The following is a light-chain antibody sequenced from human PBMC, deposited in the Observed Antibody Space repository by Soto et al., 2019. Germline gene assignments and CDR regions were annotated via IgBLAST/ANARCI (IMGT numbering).Light chain of an antibody. Sequence: EIVLTQSPGTLSLSPGERATLSCRASQRVSSSYLAWYQQKPGQGPRLLIYGASSRGTGIPDRLSGSGSGTDFTLNISRLEPEDFAVYYCQQYGSSRRTFGQGPKVDIK. CDR2: GAS. V-gene: IGKV3-20*01. J-gene: IGKJ1*01. CDR3: QQYGSSRRT. CDR1: QRVSSSY.